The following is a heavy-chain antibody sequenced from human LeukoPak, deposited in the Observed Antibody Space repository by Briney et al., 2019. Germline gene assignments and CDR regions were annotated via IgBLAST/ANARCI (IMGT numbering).Heavy chain of an antibody. CDR3: ARDLPPGYDWGNWFDP. V-gene: IGHV4-34*01. D-gene: IGHD5-12*01. CDR1: IDSFSNYH. J-gene: IGHJ5*02. CDR2: VNESGGT. Sequence: SETLSLTCAVYIDSFSNYHWNWIRQTPAQGMEWIGEVNESGGTNISPSLRSRVILSVDTSKNQFSLKLSSVTAADTAVYYCARDLPPGYDWGNWFDPWGQGTLVTVSS.